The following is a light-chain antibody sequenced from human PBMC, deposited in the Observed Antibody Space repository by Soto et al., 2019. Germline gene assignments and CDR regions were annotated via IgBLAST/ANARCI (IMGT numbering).Light chain of an antibody. CDR1: QTISSNY. J-gene: IGKJ1*01. CDR3: QQYVSWT. CDR2: GTS. V-gene: IGKV3-20*01. Sequence: DIVLTQSPGTLSVSPGERATLSCRASQTISSNYLAWYQQKPGQPPSLLIYGTSSRATGIPDRFSGSGSGTDFTFTISRMEAEDSAIYYCQQYVSWTFGQGTKVEIK.